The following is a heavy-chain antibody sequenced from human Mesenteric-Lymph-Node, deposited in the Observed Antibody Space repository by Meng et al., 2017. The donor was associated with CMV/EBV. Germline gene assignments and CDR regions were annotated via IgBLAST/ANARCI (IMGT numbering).Heavy chain of an antibody. CDR2: INDVGYST. J-gene: IGHJ4*01. CDR3: AREYKVHRIGTLGFDF. V-gene: IGHV3-23*01. CDR1: GFTFSSYA. D-gene: IGHD1-1*01. Sequence: GGSLRLSCAASGFTFSSYAMSWVRQAPGKGLEWVSAINDVGYSTYYTDSVNGRFSISRDNSKNTLYLQMDSLRAEDTALYYCAREYKVHRIGTLGFDFWGLGTLVTVSS.